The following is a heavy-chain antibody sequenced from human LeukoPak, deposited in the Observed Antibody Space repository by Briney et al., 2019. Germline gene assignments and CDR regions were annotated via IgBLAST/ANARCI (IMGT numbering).Heavy chain of an antibody. J-gene: IGHJ4*02. CDR2: INWNGGST. V-gene: IGHV3-20*04. CDR3: ARGSSGWYWWSY. D-gene: IGHD6-19*01. CDR1: GFTFDDYG. Sequence: GGSLRLSCAASGFTFDDYGVSWVRQAPGKGLEWVSGINWNGGSTGYADSVKGRFTISRDNAKNSLYLQMNSLRAEDTALYYCARGSSGWYWWSYWGQGTLVTVSS.